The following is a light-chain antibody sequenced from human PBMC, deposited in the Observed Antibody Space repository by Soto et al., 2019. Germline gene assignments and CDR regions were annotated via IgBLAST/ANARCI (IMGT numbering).Light chain of an antibody. CDR2: GAS. CDR3: HQYECSPPSYT. Sequence: EIVLTQSPGTLSLSPGERATLSCRASPSLTSSYLAWYQQKPGQAPRLLIYGASSRATGIPDRSSGGGSGTDFTLTISILEPEDFAVYCCHQYECSPPSYTFGQGTKLEIK. J-gene: IGKJ2*01. V-gene: IGKV3-20*01. CDR1: PSLTSSY.